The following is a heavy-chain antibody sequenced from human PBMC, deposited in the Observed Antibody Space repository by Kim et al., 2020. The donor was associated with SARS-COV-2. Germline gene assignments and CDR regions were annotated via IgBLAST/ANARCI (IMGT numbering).Heavy chain of an antibody. J-gene: IGHJ5*02. V-gene: IGHV3-7*01. CDR1: GFIFSNYW. CDR3: ARGGLVPS. Sequence: GGSLRLSCAASGFIFSNYWMSWVRQAPGKGLEWVANIKQDGNEEYYVDSVKGRFTISRDNAKNSLYLQMNSLRAEDTAIYYCARGGLVPSWGQGTRVTVSS. CDR2: IKQDGNEE. D-gene: IGHD6-19*01.